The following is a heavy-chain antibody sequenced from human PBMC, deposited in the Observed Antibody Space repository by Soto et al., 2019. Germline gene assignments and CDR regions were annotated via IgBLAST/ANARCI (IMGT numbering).Heavy chain of an antibody. CDR3: ARSGMGAINPASGTDY. D-gene: IGHD1-26*01. CDR1: GYSFSSHW. V-gene: IGHV5-51*01. J-gene: IGHJ4*02. Sequence: EVQLVQSGAEVKKPGESLKISCKGSGYSFSSHWIGWVRQMPGKGLEWMGIIYPGDSDTRYSPSFQGLVTISADKSISTAYLQWSSLKTSDTAMYYCARSGMGAINPASGTDYWGQGTLVTVSS. CDR2: IYPGDSDT.